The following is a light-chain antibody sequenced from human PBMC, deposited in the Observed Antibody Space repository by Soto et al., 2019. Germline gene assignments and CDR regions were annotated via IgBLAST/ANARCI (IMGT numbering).Light chain of an antibody. CDR1: QSISSY. V-gene: IGKV1-39*01. Sequence: DIQMTQSPSSLSASVGDRVTITCRASQSISSYLNWYQQKPGKAPKLLIYAASSLQSGVPSRFSGSGSGTDFTLTISSLQPEDFATYYCQQRYSTPLTFGPGTKVDI. CDR2: AAS. J-gene: IGKJ3*01. CDR3: QQRYSTPLT.